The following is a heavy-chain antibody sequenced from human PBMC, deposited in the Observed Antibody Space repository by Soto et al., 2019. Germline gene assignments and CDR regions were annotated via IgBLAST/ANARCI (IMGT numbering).Heavy chain of an antibody. CDR2: IYYSGST. V-gene: IGHV4-59*01. Sequence: QVQLQESGPGLVKPSETLSLTCTVSGGSISSYYWSWIRQPPGKGLEWIGYIYYSGSTNYNPSLKSRVTISVDTSKNQFSLKLSSVTAADTAVYYCAGYSSGYPFFDYWGQGTLVTVSS. CDR3: AGYSSGYPFFDY. CDR1: GGSISSYY. J-gene: IGHJ4*02. D-gene: IGHD3-22*01.